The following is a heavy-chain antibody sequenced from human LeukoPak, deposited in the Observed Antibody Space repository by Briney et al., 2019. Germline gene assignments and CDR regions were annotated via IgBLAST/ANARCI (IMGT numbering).Heavy chain of an antibody. Sequence: SETLSLTCTVSGGSISSYYWSWIRQPPGKGLEWIGYIYYSGSTNYNPSLKSRVTISVDTSKNQFSLKLGSVTAADTAVYYCARDVRYCSGGSCYAYHKNWGQGTLVTVSS. CDR2: IYYSGST. V-gene: IGHV4-59*01. CDR1: GGSISSYY. J-gene: IGHJ4*02. D-gene: IGHD2-15*01. CDR3: ARDVRYCSGGSCYAYHKN.